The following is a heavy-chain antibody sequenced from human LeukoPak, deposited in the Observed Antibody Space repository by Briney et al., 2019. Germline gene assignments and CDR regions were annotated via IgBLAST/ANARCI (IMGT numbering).Heavy chain of an antibody. Sequence: ASVKVSRKASGYTFTSYYMHWVRQAPGQGLEWMGIINPSGGSTSYAQKFQGRVTMTRDTSTSTVYMELSSLRSEDTAVYYCARDLAYYNFWSGYPLYYFDYWGQGTLVTVSS. V-gene: IGHV1-46*01. D-gene: IGHD3-3*01. CDR2: INPSGGST. CDR3: ARDLAYYNFWSGYPLYYFDY. CDR1: GYTFTSYY. J-gene: IGHJ4*02.